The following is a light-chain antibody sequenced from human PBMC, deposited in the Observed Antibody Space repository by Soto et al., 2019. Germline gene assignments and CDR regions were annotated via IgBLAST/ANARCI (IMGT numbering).Light chain of an antibody. Sequence: QSVLTQPASVSGSPGQSITISCTGTSSDVGGYNYVSWYQQHPGKAPKLMIYDVSNRPSGVSNRFSGSKSGNTASLTISGLQAEDEADYYCSSYTSSSTVPHVVFGGGTKLTVL. V-gene: IGLV2-14*01. CDR1: SSDVGGYNY. CDR3: SSYTSSSTVPHVV. CDR2: DVS. J-gene: IGLJ2*01.